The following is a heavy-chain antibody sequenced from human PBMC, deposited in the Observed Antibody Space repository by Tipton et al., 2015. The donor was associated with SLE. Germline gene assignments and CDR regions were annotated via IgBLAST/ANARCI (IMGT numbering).Heavy chain of an antibody. CDR3: ARGEFVVVVAATYYYYGMDV. V-gene: IGHV4-34*01. Sequence: LRLSCAVYGGSFSGYYWSWIRQPPGKGLEWIGEINHSGSTNYNPSPKSRVTISVDTSKNQFSLKLSSVTAADTAVYYCARGEFVVVVAATYYYYGMDVWGQGTTVTVSS. D-gene: IGHD2-15*01. J-gene: IGHJ6*02. CDR2: INHSGST. CDR1: GGSFSGYY.